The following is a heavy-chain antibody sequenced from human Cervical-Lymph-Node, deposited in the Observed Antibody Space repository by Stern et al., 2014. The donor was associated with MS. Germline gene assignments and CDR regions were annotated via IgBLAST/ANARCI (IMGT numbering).Heavy chain of an antibody. Sequence: QVQLVQSGSELKEPGASVKVSCKASGYTLTNYPMNWVRQAPGQGLEWMGWINTNTGNSTYAQGFTGRFVFSLDTSVSTAYLHISSLKAEDIAVYYCARDFVDTAMITRSDYLDSWGQGTLVTVSS. CDR3: ARDFVDTAMITRSDYLDS. D-gene: IGHD5-18*01. V-gene: IGHV7-4-1*02. CDR1: GYTLTNYP. J-gene: IGHJ4*02. CDR2: INTNTGNS.